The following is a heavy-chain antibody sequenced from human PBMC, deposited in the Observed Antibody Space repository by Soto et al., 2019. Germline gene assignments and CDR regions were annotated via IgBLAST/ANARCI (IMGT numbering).Heavy chain of an antibody. Sequence: PGGSLRLSCTGSGFPFANFPMSWFRQAPGKGLEWVGFIRSQPYGGTTQYAASVRGRFTISRDDSKGIAYLQMNSLKSEDSGVYYCIGSFPFWGQGTLVTVSS. CDR2: IRSQPYGGTT. D-gene: IGHD3-10*01. J-gene: IGHJ1*01. CDR1: GFPFANFP. V-gene: IGHV3-49*03. CDR3: IGSFPF.